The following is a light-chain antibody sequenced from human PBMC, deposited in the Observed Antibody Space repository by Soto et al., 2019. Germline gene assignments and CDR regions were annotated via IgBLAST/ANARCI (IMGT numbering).Light chain of an antibody. CDR1: QSISNY. J-gene: IGKJ3*01. Sequence: DIQMTQSPSSLSASVGDRVTITCRASQSISNYLNWYQQKPGKAPKLLIYAASSLQSGVPCRFSGSGSGTDFTLTISSLQPEDFATYSCQQSYTTLFTFGPGTNVDI. CDR2: AAS. V-gene: IGKV1-39*01. CDR3: QQSYTTLFT.